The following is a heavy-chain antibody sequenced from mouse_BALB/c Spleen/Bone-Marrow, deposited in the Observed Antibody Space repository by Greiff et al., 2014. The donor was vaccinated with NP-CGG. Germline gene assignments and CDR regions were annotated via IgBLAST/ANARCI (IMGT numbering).Heavy chain of an antibody. Sequence: EVNLVESGGGLVQPGGSLKLSCAASGFDLSGYWMTWVRQAPGKGLEWIGEINPDSRTINYKPSLKEKFIMSRDNAKNTLYLQMSKVRSEDTALYYCARNGYYGWIYYRGQGNLVT. V-gene: IGHV4-1*02. J-gene: IGHJ3*01. CDR2: INPDSRTI. CDR1: GFDLSGYW. D-gene: IGHD2-3*01. CDR3: ARNGYYGWIYY.